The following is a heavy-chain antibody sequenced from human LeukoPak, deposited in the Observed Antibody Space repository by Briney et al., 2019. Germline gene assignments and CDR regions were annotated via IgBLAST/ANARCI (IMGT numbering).Heavy chain of an antibody. CDR2: IRNGGNNQ. V-gene: IGHV3-30*02. CDR3: AKDKFSGEGSDI. Sequence: GGSLRLSCTASGFTFSDYDMHWVRQAPGKGLEWVSFIRNGGNNQYYADSVKGRFTISRDNSKNTLYLQMNSLRDEDTAIYHCAKDKFSGEGSDIWGQGTMVFVSS. J-gene: IGHJ3*02. D-gene: IGHD3-10*01. CDR1: GFTFSDYD.